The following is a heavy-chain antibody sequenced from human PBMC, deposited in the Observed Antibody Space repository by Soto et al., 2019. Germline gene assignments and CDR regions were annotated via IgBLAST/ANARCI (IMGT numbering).Heavy chain of an antibody. Sequence: SVKVSCKASGGTFSSYAISWVRQAPGQGLEWMGGIIPIFGTANYAQKFQGRVTITADESTSTAYMELSSLRSGDTAVSYCARRSIVGATTNYYYWGQGTLVTVSS. CDR1: GGTFSSYA. J-gene: IGHJ4*02. D-gene: IGHD1-26*01. V-gene: IGHV1-69*13. CDR3: ARRSIVGATTNYYY. CDR2: IIPIFGTA.